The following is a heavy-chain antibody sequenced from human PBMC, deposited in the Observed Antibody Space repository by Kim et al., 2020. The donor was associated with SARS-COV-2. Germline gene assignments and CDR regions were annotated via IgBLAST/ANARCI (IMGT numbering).Heavy chain of an antibody. J-gene: IGHJ4*02. CDR1: GGSISSSSYY. D-gene: IGHD2-21*01. Sequence: SETLSLTCTVSGGSISSSSYYWGWIRQPPGKGLEWIGSIYYSGSTYYNPSLKSRVTISVDTSKNQFSLKLSSVTAADTAVYYCARHVYSPFRLRDYWGQGTLVTVSS. CDR2: IYYSGST. V-gene: IGHV4-39*01. CDR3: ARHVYSPFRLRDY.